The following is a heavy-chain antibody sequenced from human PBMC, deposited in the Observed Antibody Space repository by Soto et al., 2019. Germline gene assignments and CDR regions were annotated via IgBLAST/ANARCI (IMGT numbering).Heavy chain of an antibody. D-gene: IGHD2-15*01. J-gene: IGHJ4*02. CDR1: GFTFSNFA. CDR2: INGGGTST. V-gene: IGHV3-23*03. Sequence: EVQLLESGGGLVQPGGSLKLSCAASGFTFSNFAMNWVRQAPGKGPEWVSLINGGGTSTYYADSVKGRFTVSRDNSINTVFVQMSSLGGEDTAVYFCATSHPTVCSSHVVFESWGQGTRVTVSS. CDR3: ATSHPTVCSSHVVFES.